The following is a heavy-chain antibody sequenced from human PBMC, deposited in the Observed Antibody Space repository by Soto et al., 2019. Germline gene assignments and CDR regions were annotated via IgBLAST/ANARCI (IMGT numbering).Heavy chain of an antibody. CDR3: ARGLTVTTGYFDY. V-gene: IGHV3-64*01. CDR1: GFTFRSYA. Sequence: EVQLVESGGGLVQPGGSLRLSCAASGFTFRSYAMHWVRQAPGKGLEYVSAISSNGGSTYYANSVKGRFTISRDNSKNTLYLQMGSLRAEDMAVYYCARGLTVTTGYFDYWGQGTLVSVSS. CDR2: ISSNGGST. D-gene: IGHD4-17*01. J-gene: IGHJ4*02.